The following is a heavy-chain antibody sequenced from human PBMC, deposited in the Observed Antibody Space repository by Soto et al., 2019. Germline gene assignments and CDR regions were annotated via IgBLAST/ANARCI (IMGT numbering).Heavy chain of an antibody. CDR2: ISAYNGNT. J-gene: IGHJ4*02. CDR1: GYTFTSYS. D-gene: IGHD3-10*01. Sequence: QVQLVQSGAEVKKPGASVKVSCKASGYTFTSYSITWVRQAPGQGLEWMGRISAYNGNTNYAQKLQATVTMTTDTSTSTAYIELRSLNSDDTAVYYCATVILLSGRYYFDYWGQGTLVTVSS. V-gene: IGHV1-18*01. CDR3: ATVILLSGRYYFDY.